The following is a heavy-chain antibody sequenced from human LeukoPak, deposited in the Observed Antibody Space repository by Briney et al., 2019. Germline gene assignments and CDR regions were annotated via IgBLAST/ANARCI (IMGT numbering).Heavy chain of an antibody. CDR1: GGSISSYY. J-gene: IGHJ4*02. D-gene: IGHD4-23*01. V-gene: IGHV4-59*01. CDR2: IYYSGST. Sequence: PSETLSLTCTVSGGSISSYYWSWIRQPPGKGLEWIGYIYYSGSTNYNPSLKSRVTISVDTSKNQFSLKLSSVTAADTAVYYCARNHLRWGTPAYYFDYWGQGTLVTVSS. CDR3: ARNHLRWGTPAYYFDY.